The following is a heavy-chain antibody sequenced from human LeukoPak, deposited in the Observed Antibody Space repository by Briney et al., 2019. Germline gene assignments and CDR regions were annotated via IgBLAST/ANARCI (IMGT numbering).Heavy chain of an antibody. V-gene: IGHV3-7*01. D-gene: IGHD3-22*01. CDR2: IKQDGSEM. J-gene: IGHJ3*02. CDR3: ASSYFDSSTHAYDM. CDR1: GHSFSRYW. Sequence: GGSLRLSCAACGHSFSRYWQDWVRQAPGKGLEWVANIKQDGSEMYYVDSVKGRFTISRDNTKNSLFLQMSSLRAEDTAVYFCASSYFDSSTHAYDMRGLGTRVTVSS.